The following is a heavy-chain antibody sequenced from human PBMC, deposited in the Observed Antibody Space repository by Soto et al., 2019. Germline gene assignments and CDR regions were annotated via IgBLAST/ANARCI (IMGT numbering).Heavy chain of an antibody. J-gene: IGHJ5*02. CDR1: GGSXXXXX. CDR3: XXXXXXXXXXXXXXXXXXDP. CDR2: IYTSGST. V-gene: IGHV4-4*07. Sequence: QVQLQESGPGLVKPSETLSLTCTVSGGSXXXXXXXXXRQXAGKGLEWIGRIYTSGSTNYNPSLKSRVTMSVDTSKNQFSLKLSSVXAXXXAXXXXXXXXXXXXXXXXXXXXXXDPWGQGTLVTVSS.